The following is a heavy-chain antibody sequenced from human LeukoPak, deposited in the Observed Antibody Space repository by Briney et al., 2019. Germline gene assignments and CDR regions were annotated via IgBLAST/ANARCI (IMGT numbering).Heavy chain of an antibody. CDR1: GFTFSSYA. CDR2: ISYDGSNK. Sequence: GGSLRLSCAASGFTFSSYAMHWVRQAPGKGLEWVAVISYDGSNKYYADSVKGRFTISRDNSKNTLYLQMNSLRAEDTAVYYCARGGRDGYSVFDYWGQGTLVTVSS. CDR3: ARGGRDGYSVFDY. J-gene: IGHJ4*02. V-gene: IGHV3-30*04. D-gene: IGHD5-24*01.